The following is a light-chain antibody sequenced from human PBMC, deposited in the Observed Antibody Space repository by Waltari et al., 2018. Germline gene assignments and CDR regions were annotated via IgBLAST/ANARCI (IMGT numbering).Light chain of an antibody. CDR3: CSYAGRGTYV. J-gene: IGLJ1*01. CDR1: TRDVGSSDL. CDR2: EVF. V-gene: IGLV2-23*02. Sequence: QSALTQPASVSGTPGQSITISCSGTTRDVGSSDLVSWYQQHPGEAPKLLICEVFKRPPDTSSRFSGAKSGSTASLTISGLQPEDEADYYCCSYAGRGTYVFGSGTKVTVL.